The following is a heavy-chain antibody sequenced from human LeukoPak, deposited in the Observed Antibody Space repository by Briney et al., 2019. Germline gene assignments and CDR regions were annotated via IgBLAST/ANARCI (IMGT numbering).Heavy chain of an antibody. CDR3: ARGLYYYGSGSYYYYYGMDV. J-gene: IGHJ6*04. Sequence: SVKVSCKASGGTFSSYAISWVRQAPGQGLEWVGGIIPIFGTANYAQTFQGRVTITADESTSTAYMELSSLRSEDTAVYYCARGLYYYGSGSYYYYYGMDVWGKGTTVTVSS. CDR1: GGTFSSYA. CDR2: IIPIFGTA. V-gene: IGHV1-69*01. D-gene: IGHD3-10*01.